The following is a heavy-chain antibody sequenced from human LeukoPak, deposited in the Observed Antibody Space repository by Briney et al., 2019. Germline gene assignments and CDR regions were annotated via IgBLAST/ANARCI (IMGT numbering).Heavy chain of an antibody. J-gene: IGHJ5*02. V-gene: IGHV1-2*02. Sequence: GASVKVSCKASGYTFTGYYIHWVRQAPGQGLEWMGWINPNSGDTKYAQKFQGRVTNTRDTPITTAYMELSRLRSDDTAVYYLGRFCSGGSCYGPWGQGTLVTVSS. D-gene: IGHD2-15*01. CDR1: GYTFTGYY. CDR2: INPNSGDT. CDR3: GRFCSGGSCYGP.